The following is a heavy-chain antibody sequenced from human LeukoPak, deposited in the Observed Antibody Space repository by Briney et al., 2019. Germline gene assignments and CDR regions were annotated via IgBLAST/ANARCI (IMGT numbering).Heavy chain of an antibody. D-gene: IGHD2-2*01. CDR1: GYTFTSYG. J-gene: IGHJ1*01. CDR2: ISAYNGNT. Sequence: GASVKVSCKASGYTFTSYGISWVRQAPGQGLEWMGWISAYNGNTNYAQKLQGRVTMTTDTSTSTAYMELRSLRSDDTAVYYCARDGCSSTSCYPHQHWGQGTMVTVSS. V-gene: IGHV1-18*01. CDR3: ARDGCSSTSCYPHQH.